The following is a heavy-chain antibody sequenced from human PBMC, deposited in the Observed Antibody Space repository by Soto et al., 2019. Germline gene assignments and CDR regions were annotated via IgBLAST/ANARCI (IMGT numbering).Heavy chain of an antibody. J-gene: IGHJ4*02. CDR1: GGSISSYN. D-gene: IGHD1-26*01. CDR2: IHYSGST. Sequence: PSETLSLTCTVSGGSISSYNWIWIRQSPGKGLECIGYIHYSGSTNYNPSLKSRVTISVDRSKNQFSLKVSSVTAADTALYFCARAASSGTYLRVSYFDYWGQGTLGTVSS. CDR3: ARAASSGTYLRVSYFDY. V-gene: IGHV4-59*01.